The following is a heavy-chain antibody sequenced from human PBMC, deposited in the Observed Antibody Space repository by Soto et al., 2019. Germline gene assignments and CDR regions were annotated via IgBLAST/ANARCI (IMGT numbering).Heavy chain of an antibody. V-gene: IGHV5-51*01. D-gene: IGHD5-12*01. J-gene: IGHJ4*01. Sequence: GESLKISCKGSGYSFSTYWIGWVRQMPGKGLEWMGIIYPGDSDTRYSPSFQGQVTISADKSISTAYVQWSSLKASDNAMYYCARGPHDLVATGGYFDYWGHGTLVTVSS. CDR3: ARGPHDLVATGGYFDY. CDR1: GYSFSTYW. CDR2: IYPGDSDT.